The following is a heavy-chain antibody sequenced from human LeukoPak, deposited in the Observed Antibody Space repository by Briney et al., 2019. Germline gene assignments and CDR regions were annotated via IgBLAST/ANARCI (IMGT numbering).Heavy chain of an antibody. V-gene: IGHV3-7*01. D-gene: IGHD3-16*01. CDR2: IKQDASDK. J-gene: IGHJ4*02. Sequence: QAGGSLRLSCAASRFTFSYYWMTWVRQAPGKGVEWVANIKQDASDKNYADSVKGRFTISRDNAKNSLYLQMNSLRVEDTAVYYCLGGVAADYWGRGTLVTVSS. CDR3: LGGVAADY. CDR1: RFTFSYYW.